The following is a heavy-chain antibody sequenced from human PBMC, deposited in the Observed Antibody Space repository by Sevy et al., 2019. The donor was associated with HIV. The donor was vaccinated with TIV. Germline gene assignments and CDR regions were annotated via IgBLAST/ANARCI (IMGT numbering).Heavy chain of an antibody. V-gene: IGHV3-7*02. D-gene: IGHD1-26*01. CDR3: ARKVGDY. CDR2: IKQDGSQK. CDR1: GFTFSDYW. J-gene: IGHJ4*02. Sequence: GESLRLSCVASGFTFSDYWMSWVRQAPGKGLEWVANIKQDGSQKYYIDSVKGRFTISRDNAKNSVYLQMNSLRDDDEAVYYCARKVGDYWGQGTLVTVSS.